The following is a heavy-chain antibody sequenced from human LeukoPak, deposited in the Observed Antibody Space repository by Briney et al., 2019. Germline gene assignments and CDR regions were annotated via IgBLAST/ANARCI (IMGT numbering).Heavy chain of an antibody. CDR2: ISGSGGST. J-gene: IGHJ6*02. CDR3: AKVGSSSWYGDSSYYYYGMDV. V-gene: IGHV3-23*01. CDR1: GFTFSSYA. Sequence: GGSLRLSCAASGFTFSSYAMSWVRQAPGKGLEWVSAISGSGGSTYYADSVKGRFTISRDNSKNTLYLQMNSLRAEDTAVYYCAKVGSSSWYGDSSYYYYGMDVWGQGTTVTVSS. D-gene: IGHD6-13*01.